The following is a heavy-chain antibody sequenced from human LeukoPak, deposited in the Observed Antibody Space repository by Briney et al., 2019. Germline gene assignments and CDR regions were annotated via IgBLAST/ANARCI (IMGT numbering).Heavy chain of an antibody. CDR3: ARGPGYSSGWYRTHEFDY. Sequence: ASVKVSCKASGYTLTSYAMNWVRQAPGQGLEWMGWISAYNGNTNYAQKLQGRVTMTTDTSTSTAYMELRSLRSDDTAVYYCARGPGYSSGWYRTHEFDYWGQGTLVTVSS. V-gene: IGHV1-18*01. D-gene: IGHD6-19*01. CDR2: ISAYNGNT. J-gene: IGHJ4*02. CDR1: GYTLTSYA.